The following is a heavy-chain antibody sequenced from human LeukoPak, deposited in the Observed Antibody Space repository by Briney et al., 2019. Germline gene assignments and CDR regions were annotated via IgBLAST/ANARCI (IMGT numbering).Heavy chain of an antibody. V-gene: IGHV4-59*08. J-gene: IGHJ4*02. D-gene: IGHD2-15*01. CDR2: IYYSGST. CDR3: ARLGCSGGSCSNSDY. CDR1: GGSISSYY. Sequence: SETLSLTCTVSGGSISSYYWSWIRQPPGKGLEWIGYIYYSGSTNYNPSLKGRVTISVDTSKNQFSLKLSSVTAADTAVYYCARLGCSGGSCSNSDYWGQGTLVTVSS.